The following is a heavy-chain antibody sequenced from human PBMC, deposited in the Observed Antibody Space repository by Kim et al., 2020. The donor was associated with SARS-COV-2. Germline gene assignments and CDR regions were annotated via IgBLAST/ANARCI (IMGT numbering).Heavy chain of an antibody. Sequence: GGSLRLSCAASGFTFSSYGIHWVRQAPGKGLEWVAVISYDGSNKYYADSVKGRFTISRDNSKNTLHLQMNSLRPEDTAVYYCSYLAVWGQGTTVTVSS. CDR2: ISYDGSNK. V-gene: IGHV3-30*03. J-gene: IGHJ6*02. CDR1: GFTFSSYG. CDR3: SYLAV.